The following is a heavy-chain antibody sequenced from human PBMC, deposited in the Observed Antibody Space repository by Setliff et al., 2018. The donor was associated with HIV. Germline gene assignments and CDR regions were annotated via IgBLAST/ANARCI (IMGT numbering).Heavy chain of an antibody. CDR1: GGSISNQY. V-gene: IGHV4-59*08. CDR2: IYYSGTT. D-gene: IGHD7-27*01. CDR3: ARQAGTYWGFVYYMDV. Sequence: PSETLSLTCTVSGGSISNQYWSWVRQPQGKGLEWIGYIYYSGTTHYNPSLKSRVAMSVDTSKNQFSLDLTSVTPADTAVYYCARQAGTYWGFVYYMDVCGKGTTVTVSS. J-gene: IGHJ6*03.